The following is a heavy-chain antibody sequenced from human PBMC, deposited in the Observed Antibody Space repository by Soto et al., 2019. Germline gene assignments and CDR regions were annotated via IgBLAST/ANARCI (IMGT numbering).Heavy chain of an antibody. D-gene: IGHD3-10*01. J-gene: IGHJ4*02. Sequence: QVQLVESGGGVVQPGRTLRLSCTVSGYTFSRFGMHWHHRAQGKGMEWVALISYDGNNRFYADSVTGRFTISRDTSKNTLYLQMNSLRAEDTAVYYCAKDHYYRSENYSPPDYWGQGILVTVSS. V-gene: IGHV3-30*18. CDR1: GYTFSRFG. CDR3: AKDHYYRSENYSPPDY. CDR2: ISYDGNNR.